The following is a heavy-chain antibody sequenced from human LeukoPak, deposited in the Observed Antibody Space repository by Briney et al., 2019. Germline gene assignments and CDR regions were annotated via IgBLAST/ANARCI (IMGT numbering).Heavy chain of an antibody. CDR3: ARHYYYGSASYYFIDY. J-gene: IGHJ4*02. Sequence: PSETLSLTCIVSSGSISSSSYYWGWIRQPPGKGLEWIGSIYYSGSTHYNPSLKSRVTISVDTSKNHFSLKLSSVTAADTAVYYCARHYYYGSASYYFIDYWGQGTLVTVSS. D-gene: IGHD3-10*01. CDR1: SGSISSSSYY. V-gene: IGHV4-39*01. CDR2: IYYSGST.